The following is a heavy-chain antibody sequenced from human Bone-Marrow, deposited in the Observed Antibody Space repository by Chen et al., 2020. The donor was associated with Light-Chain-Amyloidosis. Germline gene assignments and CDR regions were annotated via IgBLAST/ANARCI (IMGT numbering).Heavy chain of an antibody. J-gene: IGHJ3*02. CDR2: IKQSGSDK. V-gene: IGHV3-7*01. CDR3: ARVGDGSNRSEALEI. Sequence: EGQLVQPGGGLAQHGGSLRLSCEASGFTFSGYWMSWVSKATGKGLEWVANIKQSGSDKDYLESGKRRFTISRDNGKNSLYLQMTDLRAEDTAVYYCARVGDGSNRSEALEIWGQGTMVTVSS. CDR1: GFTFSGYW. D-gene: IGHD3-10*01.